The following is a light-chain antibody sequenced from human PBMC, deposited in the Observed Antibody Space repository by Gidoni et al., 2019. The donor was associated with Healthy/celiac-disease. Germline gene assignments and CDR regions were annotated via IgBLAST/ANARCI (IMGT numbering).Light chain of an antibody. CDR3: QQYGSSPLYT. J-gene: IGKJ2*01. V-gene: IGKV3-20*01. CDR2: GAS. CDR1: QSVSSSY. Sequence: EIVLTQSPGSLSLSAGERATLSCRASQSVSSSYLAWYQQKPGQTPRLLIYGASSRAPGIPDRFSGSGSGTDFTLTISRLEPEAFAVYYCQQYGSSPLYTFGQGTKLELK.